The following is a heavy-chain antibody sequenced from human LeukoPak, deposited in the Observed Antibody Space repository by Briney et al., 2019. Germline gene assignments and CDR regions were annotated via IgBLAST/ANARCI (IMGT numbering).Heavy chain of an antibody. CDR3: ARGLVGATKNYYYYGMGV. D-gene: IGHD1-26*01. CDR1: GGTFSSYA. V-gene: IGHV1-69*13. CDR2: IIPIFGTA. J-gene: IGHJ6*02. Sequence: ASVKVSCKASGGTFSSYAISWVRQAPGQGLEWMGGIIPIFGTANYAQKFQGRVTITADESTSTAYMELSSLRSEDTAVYYCARGLVGATKNYYYYGMGVWGQGTTVTVSS.